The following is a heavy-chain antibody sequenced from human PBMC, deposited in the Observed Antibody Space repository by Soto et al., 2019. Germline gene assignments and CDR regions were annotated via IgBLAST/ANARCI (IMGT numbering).Heavy chain of an antibody. CDR2: IYYTWIT. V-gene: IGHV4-39*01. Sequence: QLQLQESGPGLVKPSETLSLTCTVSGGSISSSSYYWGWIRQPPGKGLEWIGSIYYTWITYYNPSPKSRVTISVDTSKTQFSLKLSSVTAADTAVYYCARVISTTWYVDYWGQGTLVTVSS. CDR1: GGSISSSSYY. D-gene: IGHD6-13*01. J-gene: IGHJ4*02. CDR3: ARVISTTWYVDY.